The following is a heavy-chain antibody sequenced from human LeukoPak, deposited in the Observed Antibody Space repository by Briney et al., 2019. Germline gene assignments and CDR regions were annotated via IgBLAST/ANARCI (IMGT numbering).Heavy chain of an antibody. Sequence: GESLKISCTTSGFIFSNYGMHWVRQAPGKGLEWVAFIRYDGSNKYYADSVKGRFTISRDNSKNTLYLQMNSLRAEDTAVYYSGRGFWFDPWGQGTLVTVSS. J-gene: IGHJ5*02. CDR2: IRYDGSNK. CDR1: GFIFSNYG. CDR3: GRGFWFDP. D-gene: IGHD5-12*01. V-gene: IGHV3-30*02.